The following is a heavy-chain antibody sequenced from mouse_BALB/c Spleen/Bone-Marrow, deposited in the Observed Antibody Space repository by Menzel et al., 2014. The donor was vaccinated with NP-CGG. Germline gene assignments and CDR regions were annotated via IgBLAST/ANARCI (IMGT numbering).Heavy chain of an antibody. CDR3: TRGDYPDFPMDY. V-gene: IGHV1S22*01. D-gene: IGHD2-4*01. CDR1: GYTFTSYW. Sequence: LQQSGSELVRPGASVKLSCKASGYTFTSYWMHWVKQRPGQGLEWIGNIYPGSGSTNYDEKFKNKATLTVDTSSSAAYMQLRSLTSEDSAVYYCTRGDYPDFPMDYWGQGTSGTVSS. J-gene: IGHJ4*01. CDR2: IYPGSGST.